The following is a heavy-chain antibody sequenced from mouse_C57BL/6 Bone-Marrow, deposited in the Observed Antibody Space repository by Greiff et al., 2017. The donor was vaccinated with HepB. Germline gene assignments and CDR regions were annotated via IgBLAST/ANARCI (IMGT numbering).Heavy chain of an antibody. CDR1: GYAFSSYW. J-gene: IGHJ4*01. CDR2: IYPGDGDT. D-gene: IGHD1-1*01. Sequence: QVHVKQSGAELVKPGASVKISCKASGYAFSSYWMNWVKQRPGKGLEWIGQIYPGDGDTNYNGKFKGKATLTADKSSSTAYMQLSSLTSEDSAVYFCARNDYYGSSYGAMDYWGQGTSVTVSS. CDR3: ARNDYYGSSYGAMDY. V-gene: IGHV1-80*01.